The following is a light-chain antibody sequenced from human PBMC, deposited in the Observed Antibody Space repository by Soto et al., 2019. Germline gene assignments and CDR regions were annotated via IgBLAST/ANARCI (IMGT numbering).Light chain of an antibody. CDR1: QSVSSN. J-gene: IGKJ2*01. Sequence: EIVMTQSPATLSVSPGERATLSCRASQSVSSNLAWYQQTPGQAPRLLIYGASTMATGIPARFSGSGSGTEFTLTISSLQSEDFAAYYCQQYNNWPPYTFGQGTKLEIK. CDR3: QQYNNWPPYT. V-gene: IGKV3-15*01. CDR2: GAS.